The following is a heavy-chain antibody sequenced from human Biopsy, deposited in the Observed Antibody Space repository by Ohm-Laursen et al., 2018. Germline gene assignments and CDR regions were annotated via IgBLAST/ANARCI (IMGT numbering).Heavy chain of an antibody. CDR3: AREAIGYQLPCDD. D-gene: IGHD6-13*01. CDR1: GGTFTTYG. V-gene: IGHV1-69*04. CDR2: IIPILRTT. Sequence: SVKVSCNASGGTFTTYGFNWVRQAPGQGLEWMGRIIPILRTTTYAPKFQGRVTFTADKSSSTAYLELSSLTSEDTAMFYCAREAIGYQLPCDDWGQGTLVTVSS. J-gene: IGHJ4*02.